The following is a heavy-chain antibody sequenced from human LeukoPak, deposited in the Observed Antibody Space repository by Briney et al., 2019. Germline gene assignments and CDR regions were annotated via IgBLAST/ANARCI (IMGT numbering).Heavy chain of an antibody. CDR1: GFTFSDYY. D-gene: IGHD6-25*01. CDR3: AKDKVPYSTGFYFDY. CDR2: ISSSGSTI. J-gene: IGHJ4*02. V-gene: IGHV3-11*04. Sequence: GGSLRLSCAASGFTFSDYYMSWIRQAPGKGLEWVSYISSSGSTIYYADSVKGRFTISRDNAKNSLYLQMNSLRAEDTAVYYCAKDKVPYSTGFYFDYWGQGTLVTVSS.